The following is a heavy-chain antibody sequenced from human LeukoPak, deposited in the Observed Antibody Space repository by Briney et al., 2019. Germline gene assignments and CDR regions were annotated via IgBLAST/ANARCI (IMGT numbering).Heavy chain of an antibody. D-gene: IGHD1-14*01. CDR1: GFTFDDYT. CDR2: ISWDGGST. J-gene: IGHJ4*02. V-gene: IGHV3-43*01. Sequence: GGSLRLSCAASGFTFDDYTMHWVRQAPGKGLEWVSLISWDGGSTYYADSVKGRFTISRDNSKNSLYLQMNSLRTEDTALYYCAKGPEDPREYYFDYWGQGTLVTVSS. CDR3: AKGPEDPREYYFDY.